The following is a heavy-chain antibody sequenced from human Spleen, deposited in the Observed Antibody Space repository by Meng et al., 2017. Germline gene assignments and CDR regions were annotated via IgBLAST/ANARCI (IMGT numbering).Heavy chain of an antibody. J-gene: IGHJ3*02. CDR1: GFTFSSYA. V-gene: IGHV3-30*03. CDR2: ISYDGNVK. D-gene: IGHD3-10*01. CDR3: ARATDDYGSGSYYNRDAFDI. Sequence: GESLKISCAASGFTFSSYAMNWVRQAPGKGLEWVAVISYDGNVKYYVDSVKGRFTISRDDSKNTLYLQMNSLTPEDTAVYYCARATDDYGSGSYYNRDAFDIWGQGTMVTVSS.